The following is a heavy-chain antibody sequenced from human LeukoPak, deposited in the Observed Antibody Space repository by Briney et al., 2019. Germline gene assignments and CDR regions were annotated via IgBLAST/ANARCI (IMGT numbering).Heavy chain of an antibody. Sequence: GGSLRLSCAASGFTFDDYAMHWVRQAPGKGLEWVSGISWNSGSIGYADSVKGRFTISRDNAKNSLYLQMNSLRAEDTALYYCAKGPYDFWSGGYFDYWGQGTLVTVSS. CDR3: AKGPYDFWSGGYFDY. J-gene: IGHJ4*02. CDR2: ISWNSGSI. CDR1: GFTFDDYA. D-gene: IGHD3-3*01. V-gene: IGHV3-9*01.